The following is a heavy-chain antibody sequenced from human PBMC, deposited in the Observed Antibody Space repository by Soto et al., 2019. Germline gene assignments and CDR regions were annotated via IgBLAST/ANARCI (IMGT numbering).Heavy chain of an antibody. Sequence: ETLSLTCTVSGGSVSSSPYYWVWIRQPPGKGLEYIGNIYYGGSTYYSPSLKSRVTISVDTSTNQFSLKLSSVTAADTAVYYCARARGFSYGYCDYWGRGTLVTVSS. CDR3: ARARGFSYGYCDY. CDR1: GGSVSSSPYY. D-gene: IGHD5-18*01. J-gene: IGHJ4*02. CDR2: IYYGGST. V-gene: IGHV4-39*01.